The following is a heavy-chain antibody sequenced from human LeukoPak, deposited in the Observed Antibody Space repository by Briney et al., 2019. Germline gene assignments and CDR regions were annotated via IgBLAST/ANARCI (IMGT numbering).Heavy chain of an antibody. J-gene: IGHJ4*02. D-gene: IGHD3-3*01. V-gene: IGHV4-4*07. CDR3: ASSALTIFGVGYFDY. CDR2: IYTSGST. CDR1: GGSISSYY. Sequence: SETLSLTCTVSGGSISSYYWSWIRQPAGKGLEWIGRIYTSGSTNYNPSLKSRVTISVDTSKNQFSLKLSSVTAADTAVYYCASSALTIFGVGYFDYWGQGTLVTVSS.